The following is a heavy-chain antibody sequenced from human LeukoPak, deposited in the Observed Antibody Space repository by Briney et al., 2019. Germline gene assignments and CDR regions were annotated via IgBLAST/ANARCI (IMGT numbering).Heavy chain of an antibody. J-gene: IGHJ4*02. Sequence: PGGSLRLSCAASGFTFSNYAMHWVRQAPGKGLEWVSALSGTSDSTYYADSVKGRFSISRDNSKNTLYLQISSLRVEDTAVYYCAKVATWTHFDYWGQGILVTVSS. V-gene: IGHV3-23*01. CDR2: LSGTSDST. D-gene: IGHD3/OR15-3a*01. CDR1: GFTFSNYA. CDR3: AKVATWTHFDY.